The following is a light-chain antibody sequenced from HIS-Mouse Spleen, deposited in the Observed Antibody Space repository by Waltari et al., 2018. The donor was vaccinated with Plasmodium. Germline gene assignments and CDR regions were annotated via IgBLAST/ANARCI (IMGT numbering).Light chain of an antibody. V-gene: IGLV2-11*01. J-gene: IGLJ2*01. CDR1: SRDVGGYHH. CDR3: CSYAGSYTLV. Sequence: QSALTQPRSVSGSPGQSVTLSCTGPSRDVGGYHHVFWYQQHPGKAPKLMIYDVSKRPSGVPDRFSGSKSGNTASLTISGLQAEDEADYYCCSYAGSYTLVFGGGTKLTVL. CDR2: DVS.